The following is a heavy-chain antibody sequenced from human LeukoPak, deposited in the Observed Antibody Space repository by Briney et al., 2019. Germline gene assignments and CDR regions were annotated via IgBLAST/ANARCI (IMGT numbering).Heavy chain of an antibody. Sequence: ASVKVSCKASGYTFTGYYMHWVRQAPGQGLEWMGWINPNSGGTNYAQKFQGRVTMTRDTSISTAYMELSRLRSDDTAVYYCARIYGSGSYCSAFDIWGQGTMVTVSS. CDR1: GYTFTGYY. J-gene: IGHJ3*02. D-gene: IGHD3-10*01. V-gene: IGHV1-2*02. CDR3: ARIYGSGSYCSAFDI. CDR2: INPNSGGT.